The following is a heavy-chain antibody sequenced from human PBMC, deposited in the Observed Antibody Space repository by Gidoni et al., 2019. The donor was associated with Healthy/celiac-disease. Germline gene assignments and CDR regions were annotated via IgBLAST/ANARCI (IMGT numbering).Heavy chain of an antibody. V-gene: IGHV3-73*02. J-gene: IGHJ6*02. D-gene: IGHD1-26*01. Sequence: EVQLVESGGGLVQPGGSLQLSCAASVFTFSGSAMHWFRQASGKGLEWVGRSRSKANSYATAYAASVKGRFTISRDDSKNTAYLQMNSLKTEDTAVYYCTSRPVGATTVHYGMDVWGQGTTVTVSS. CDR2: SRSKANSYAT. CDR1: VFTFSGSA. CDR3: TSRPVGATTVHYGMDV.